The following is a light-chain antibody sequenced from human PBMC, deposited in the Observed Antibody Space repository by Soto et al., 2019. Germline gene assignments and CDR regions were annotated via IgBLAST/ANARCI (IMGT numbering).Light chain of an antibody. J-gene: IGKJ1*01. V-gene: IGKV3-15*01. CDR1: QSISNN. CDR3: QQYNNWPQA. CDR2: GAS. Sequence: EIVMTQSPATLSVSPGERATLSCRASQSISNNLGWYQQRPGQAPRLLIYGASTRATGIPARFSGSGSETEFTLTISSLQSEDFAVYYCQQYNNWPQAFGQGTKVEIK.